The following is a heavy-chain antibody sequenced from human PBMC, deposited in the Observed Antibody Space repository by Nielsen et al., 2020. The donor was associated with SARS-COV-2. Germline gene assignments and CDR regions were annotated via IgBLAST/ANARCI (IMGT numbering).Heavy chain of an antibody. V-gene: IGHV3-23*01. D-gene: IGHD6-13*01. CDR2: IFGSGGAT. J-gene: IGHJ6*02. CDR3: ARAIATPGSAGDGASNYYYYVMGV. Sequence: GGSLRLSCAASGFTFSSYAMSWVRQAPGKGLEWVSAIFGSGGATYYADSVKGRFTISRDNSKNTLYLQMNTLRAEDTAVYYCARAIATPGSAGDGASNYYYYVMGVWGQGTTVTVSS. CDR1: GFTFSSYA.